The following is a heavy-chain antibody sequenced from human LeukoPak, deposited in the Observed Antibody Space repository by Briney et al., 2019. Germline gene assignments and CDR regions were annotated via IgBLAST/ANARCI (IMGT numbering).Heavy chain of an antibody. CDR3: ATCRHLPY. V-gene: IGHV3-7*01. D-gene: IGHD2-2*01. Sequence: PGGSLRLSCAASGFTFGNSWMTWVRQAPGKGLEWVASIKQDGSETYYVDSVKGRFTISRDNAKNSLYLQMSSLRAEDSAMYYCATCRHLPYWGQGILVTVSS. J-gene: IGHJ4*02. CDR2: IKQDGSET. CDR1: GFTFGNSW.